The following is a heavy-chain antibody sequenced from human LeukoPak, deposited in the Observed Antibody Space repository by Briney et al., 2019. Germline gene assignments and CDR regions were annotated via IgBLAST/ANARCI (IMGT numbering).Heavy chain of an antibody. CDR1: GFTFNSYS. J-gene: IGHJ4*02. CDR2: ISRSSSFI. CDR3: ARDPHYYGSGTYMPYYFDY. V-gene: IGHV3-21*01. D-gene: IGHD3-10*01. Sequence: GGSLRLSCAASGFTFNSYSMNWVRQAPGKGLEWVSSISRSSSFIYYADSMKGRFTISRDNAKNSLFLQMNSLRAEDTAVYYCARDPHYYGSGTYMPYYFDYWGKGTLVTVSS.